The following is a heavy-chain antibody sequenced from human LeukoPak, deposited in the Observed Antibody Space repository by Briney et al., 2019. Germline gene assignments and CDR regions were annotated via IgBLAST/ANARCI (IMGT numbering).Heavy chain of an antibody. CDR3: TRSSQEAAEFDY. Sequence: SQTLSLTCAISGDSVSSNSSAWNWIRQSPSRGLECRGRTYYRSKWYNDYAISVKSRVTINPDTSKNQFSLRLNSVTPEDTAVYYCTRSSQEAAEFDYWGQGTLVTVSS. D-gene: IGHD6-25*01. J-gene: IGHJ4*02. CDR1: GDSVSSNSSA. V-gene: IGHV6-1*01. CDR2: TYYRSKWYN.